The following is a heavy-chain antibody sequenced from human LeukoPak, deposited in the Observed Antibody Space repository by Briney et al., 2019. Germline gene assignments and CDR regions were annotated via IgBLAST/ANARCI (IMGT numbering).Heavy chain of an antibody. D-gene: IGHD5-18*01. CDR1: GFTFSSYE. CDR3: ARDANTAMANFDY. Sequence: EGSLRLSCAASGFTFSSYEMNWVRRAPGKGLEWVSYISSSGSTIYYADSAKGRFTISRDNAKNSLYLQMNSLRAEDTAVYYCARDANTAMANFDYWGQGTLVTVSS. V-gene: IGHV3-48*03. J-gene: IGHJ4*02. CDR2: ISSSGSTI.